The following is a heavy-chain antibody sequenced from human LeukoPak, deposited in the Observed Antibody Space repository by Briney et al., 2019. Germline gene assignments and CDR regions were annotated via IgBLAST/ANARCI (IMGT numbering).Heavy chain of an antibody. Sequence: SETLSLTCTVSGGSISGYYWNGIRQPAGKGLEWIGRVYTSGSSTYNPSLKSRVTISLDKSKNQFSLKLSSVTAADTAVYYCARADFWSGYYNYWGQGTLVTVSS. CDR3: ARADFWSGYYNY. CDR1: GGSISGYY. D-gene: IGHD3-3*01. V-gene: IGHV4-4*07. CDR2: VYTSGSS. J-gene: IGHJ4*02.